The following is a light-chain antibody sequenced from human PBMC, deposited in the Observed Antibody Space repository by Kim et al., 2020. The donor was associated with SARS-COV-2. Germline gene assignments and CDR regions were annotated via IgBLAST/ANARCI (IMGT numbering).Light chain of an antibody. CDR1: ENIYSF. CDR2: ETS. Sequence: DIQMTQSPNYLSTSVGDRVTITCRASENIYSFCNWYQQKAGKPPKLLIVETSALQTGVPPRFSGSGSGTDFTLTITGLQPEDFATYYCQQSFDTPTFGQGTKVDIK. CDR3: QQSFDTPT. V-gene: IGKV1-39*01. J-gene: IGKJ1*01.